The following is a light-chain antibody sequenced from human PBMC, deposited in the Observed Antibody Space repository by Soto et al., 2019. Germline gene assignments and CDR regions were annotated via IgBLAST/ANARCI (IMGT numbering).Light chain of an antibody. CDR1: QSVDYN. CDR3: QQYKTWLT. CDR2: GVA. V-gene: IGKV3-15*01. Sequence: EVVLTQSPATLSVSPGERVTLSCRASQSVDYNLAWYQQKPGQAPRLLIYGVATRATGIPARFNGSASGTEFTLTISSLQSEDFAIYYCQQYKTWLTFGGGTKVEIK. J-gene: IGKJ4*01.